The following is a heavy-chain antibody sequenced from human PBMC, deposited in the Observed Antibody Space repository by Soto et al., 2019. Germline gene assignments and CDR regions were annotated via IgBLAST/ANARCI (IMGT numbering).Heavy chain of an antibody. J-gene: IGHJ4*02. CDR2: ISYDGSNK. D-gene: IGHD3-22*01. CDR3: AREGVDSSGYEYYFDY. Sequence: QVQLVESGGGVVRPGRSLRLSCAASGFTFSSYAMHWVRQAPGKGLEWVAVISYDGSNKYYADSVKGRFTISRDNSKNTLYLQMNSLRAEDTAVYYCAREGVDSSGYEYYFDYWGQGTLVTVSS. V-gene: IGHV3-30-3*01. CDR1: GFTFSSYA.